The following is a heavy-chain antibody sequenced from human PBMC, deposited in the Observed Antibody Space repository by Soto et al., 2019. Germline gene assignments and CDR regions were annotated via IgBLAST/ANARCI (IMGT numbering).Heavy chain of an antibody. V-gene: IGHV3-30*18. J-gene: IGHJ4*02. D-gene: IGHD4-17*01. CDR1: GFTFSSYG. Sequence: GGSLRLSCAASGFTFSSYGMHWVRQAPGKGLEWVAVISYDGSNKYYADSVKGRFTISRDNSKNTLYLQMNSLRAEDTAVYYCAKDSTVKLDYWGQGTLVTVSS. CDR3: AKDSTVKLDY. CDR2: ISYDGSNK.